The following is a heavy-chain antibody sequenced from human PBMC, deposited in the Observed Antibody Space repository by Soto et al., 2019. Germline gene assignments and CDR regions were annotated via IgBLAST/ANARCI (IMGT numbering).Heavy chain of an antibody. CDR1: GGTFSSYR. J-gene: IGHJ4*02. D-gene: IGHD6-13*01. CDR3: ARDSGAKLSSS. V-gene: IGHV1-69*13. Sequence: SVKVSCNASGGTFSSYRFNWVRQARGQGLEWLVGIVPIYRTADYAQKFQGRVTITADESTRTVYLELSSLKSQDTALYSCARDSGAKLSSSWGQGTLVTVSS. CDR2: IVPIYRTA.